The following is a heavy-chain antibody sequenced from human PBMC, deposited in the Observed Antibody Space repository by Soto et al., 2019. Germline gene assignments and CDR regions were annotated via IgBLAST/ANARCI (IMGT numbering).Heavy chain of an antibody. D-gene: IGHD3-22*01. J-gene: IGHJ4*02. V-gene: IGHV3-23*01. CDR1: GFTFSSYA. CDR3: ARAQPTYSSSYFDY. Sequence: GGSLRLSCAASGFTFSSYAMSWVRQAPGKGLEWVSTISGRGDDTYYTDSVKGRFTISRDNSKNTLYVRMNSLRAEDTAVYYCARAQPTYSSSYFDYWGQGTLVTVSS. CDR2: ISGRGDDT.